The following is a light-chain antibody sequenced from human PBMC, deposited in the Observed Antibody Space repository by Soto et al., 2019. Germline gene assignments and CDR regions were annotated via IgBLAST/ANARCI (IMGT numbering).Light chain of an antibody. CDR3: YQCYRTPLT. CDR1: QSVLYSSNNKNY. CDR2: WAS. J-gene: IGKJ4*01. Sequence: DIVLTQSPDSLAVSLGERATINCKSSQSVLYSSNNKNYLAWYQQKPGQPPKLLIYWASTRESGVPDRFSGSGSGTDFTLTISSLQAEDVAVYYCYQCYRTPLTFGGGTKVEIK. V-gene: IGKV4-1*01.